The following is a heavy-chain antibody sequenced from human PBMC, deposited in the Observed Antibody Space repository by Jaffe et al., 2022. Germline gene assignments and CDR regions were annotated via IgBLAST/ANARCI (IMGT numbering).Heavy chain of an antibody. Sequence: EVQLVESGGGLVQPGRSLRLSCTASGFTFGDYAMSWVRQAPGKGLEWVGFIRSKAYGGTTEYAASVKGRFTISRDDSKSIAYLQMNSLKTEDTAVYYCTRDIDDMGYVGYYYYYYMDVWGKGTTVTVSS. J-gene: IGHJ6*03. V-gene: IGHV3-49*04. CDR3: TRDIDDMGYVGYYYYYYMDV. D-gene: IGHD2-8*01. CDR1: GFTFGDYA. CDR2: IRSKAYGGTT.